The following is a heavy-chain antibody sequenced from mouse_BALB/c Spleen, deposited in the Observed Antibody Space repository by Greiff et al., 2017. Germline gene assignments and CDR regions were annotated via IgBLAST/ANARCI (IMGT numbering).Heavy chain of an antibody. J-gene: IGHJ3*01. CDR2: IWAGGST. D-gene: IGHD2-10*02. V-gene: IGHV2-9*02. CDR3: AREKYGNYQFAY. CDR1: GFSLTSYG. Sequence: VMLVESGPGLVAPSQSLSITCTVSGFSLTSYGVHWVRQPPGKGLEWLGVIWAGGSTNYNSALMSRLSISKDNSKSQVFLKMNSLQTDDTAMYYCAREKYGNYQFAYWGQGTLVTVSA.